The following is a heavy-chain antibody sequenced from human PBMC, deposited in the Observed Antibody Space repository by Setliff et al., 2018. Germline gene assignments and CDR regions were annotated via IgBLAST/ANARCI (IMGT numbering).Heavy chain of an antibody. Sequence: SETLSLTCPVSGGSISIYYWSWVRQPAGKGLEWIGRIYTSGSPNYNPSLKSRITMSVDTSKNQFSLKLSSVTAADTAVYSCARKGISALSGAFDMWGQGTMVTVSS. CDR1: GGSISIYY. J-gene: IGHJ3*02. V-gene: IGHV4-4*07. CDR3: ARKGISALSGAFDM. CDR2: IYTSGSP. D-gene: IGHD1-26*01.